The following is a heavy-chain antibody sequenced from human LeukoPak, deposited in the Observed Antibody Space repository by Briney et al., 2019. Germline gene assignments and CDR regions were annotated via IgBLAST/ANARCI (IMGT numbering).Heavy chain of an antibody. J-gene: IGHJ4*02. CDR3: ARQPGIAVAGTGNFDY. CDR1: GFTFSSYE. D-gene: IGHD6-19*01. V-gene: IGHV3-48*03. Sequence: GGSLRLSCAASGFTFSSYEMNWVRQAPGKGLEWVSYIRSSGSTIYYADSVKGRFTISRDNAKNSLYLQMNSLRAEDTAVYYCARQPGIAVAGTGNFDYWGQGTLVTVSS. CDR2: IRSSGSTI.